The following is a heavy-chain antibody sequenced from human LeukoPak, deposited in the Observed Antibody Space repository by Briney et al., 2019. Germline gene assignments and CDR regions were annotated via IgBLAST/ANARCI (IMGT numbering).Heavy chain of an antibody. V-gene: IGHV4-31*03. CDR2: IYYSGST. CDR1: GGSISSGGYY. J-gene: IGHJ4*02. CDR3: AREGQDYYGSGSSYFDY. D-gene: IGHD3-10*01. Sequence: SQTLSLTCTVPGGSISSGGYYWSWIRQHPGKGLEWIGYIYYSGSTYYNPSLKSRVTISVDTSKNQFSLKLSSVTAADTAVYYCAREGQDYYGSGSSYFDYWGQGTLVTVSS.